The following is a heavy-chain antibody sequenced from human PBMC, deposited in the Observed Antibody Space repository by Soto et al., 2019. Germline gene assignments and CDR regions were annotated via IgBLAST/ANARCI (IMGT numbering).Heavy chain of an antibody. Sequence: QVQLVQSGGEVKKPGASVKVSCKASGYTFTSYGISWVRQAPGQGVEWMGRISANNGNTNYAQKLQGRVTMTTDTSTSTAYIELRSMRPDDTAVYYCSRVVGALGHGFDPWGQGTLVTVSS. CDR1: GYTFTSYG. V-gene: IGHV1-18*01. CDR3: SRVVGALGHGFDP. J-gene: IGHJ5*02. D-gene: IGHD1-26*01. CDR2: ISANNGNT.